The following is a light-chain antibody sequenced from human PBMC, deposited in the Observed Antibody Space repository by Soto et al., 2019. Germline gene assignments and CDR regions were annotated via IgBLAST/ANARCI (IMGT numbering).Light chain of an antibody. J-gene: IGLJ1*01. CDR2: DVS. Sequence: QSVLTQPRSVSGSPGQSGPISGTGTCTDVGGYNYVSWYQQHPGKVPKLMIYDVSKRPSGVPDRFSGSKSGNTASLTISGLQAEDEADYYCCSYAGRDTLFVFGSGTKVTVL. CDR3: CSYAGRDTLFV. V-gene: IGLV2-11*01. CDR1: CTDVGGYNY.